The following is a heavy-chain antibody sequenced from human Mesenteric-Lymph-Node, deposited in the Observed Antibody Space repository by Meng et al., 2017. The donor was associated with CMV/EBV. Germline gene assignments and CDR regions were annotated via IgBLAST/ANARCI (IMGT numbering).Heavy chain of an antibody. CDR3: ARARAPQYRHCRSSRCYVFDY. D-gene: IGHD2-2*01. V-gene: IGHV4-59*01. J-gene: IGHJ4*02. CDR1: TSYY. Sequence: TSYYWSWLRQPPGKGLEWIGYIYYTGRTNYNPSLNSRVTMSVDTSKNQFSLRLSSVTAADTAVYYCARARAPQYRHCRSSRCYVFDYWGQGTLVTVSS. CDR2: IYYTGRT.